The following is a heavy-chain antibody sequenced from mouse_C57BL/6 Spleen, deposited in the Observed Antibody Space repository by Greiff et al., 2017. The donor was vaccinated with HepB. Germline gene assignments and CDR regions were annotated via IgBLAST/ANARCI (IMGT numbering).Heavy chain of an antibody. CDR3: ARTVDYDYDWGKLFAY. CDR1: GYTFTSYW. Sequence: VQLQQSGAELVKPGASVKLSCKASGYTFTSYWMHWVKQRPGQGLEWIGMIHPNSGSTNYNEKFKSKATLTVDKSSSTAYMQLSSLTSEDSAVYYCARTVDYDYDWGKLFAYWGQGTLVTVSA. D-gene: IGHD2-4*01. J-gene: IGHJ3*01. CDR2: IHPNSGST. V-gene: IGHV1-64*01.